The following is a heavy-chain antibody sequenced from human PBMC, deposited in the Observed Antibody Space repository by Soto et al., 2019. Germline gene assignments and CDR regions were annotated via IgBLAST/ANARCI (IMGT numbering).Heavy chain of an antibody. Sequence: GESLKISCKGSGYSFTSYWIGWVRQMPVKGLEWMGIIYPGDSDTRYSPSFQGQVTISADKSISTAYLQWSSLKASDTAMYYCAREVQGSGTLHHYYYYGMYLWGQGTTVTVSS. V-gene: IGHV5-51*01. CDR2: IYPGDSDT. CDR3: AREVQGSGTLHHYYYYGMYL. D-gene: IGHD3-10*01. CDR1: GYSFTSYW. J-gene: IGHJ6*02.